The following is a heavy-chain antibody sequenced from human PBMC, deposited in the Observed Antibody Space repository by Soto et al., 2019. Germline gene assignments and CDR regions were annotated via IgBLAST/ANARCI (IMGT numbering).Heavy chain of an antibody. CDR1: GGTFSSYA. Sequence: QVQLVQSGAEVKKPGSSVKVSCKASGGTFSSYAISWVRQAPGQGLEWMGGIIPIFGTANYAQKFQGRVTITADESTSTAYMELSSLRSEDTAVYYCARLHDYYDSSGYSLPFDYWGLGTLVTVSS. CDR2: IIPIFGTA. J-gene: IGHJ4*02. V-gene: IGHV1-69*01. CDR3: ARLHDYYDSSGYSLPFDY. D-gene: IGHD3-22*01.